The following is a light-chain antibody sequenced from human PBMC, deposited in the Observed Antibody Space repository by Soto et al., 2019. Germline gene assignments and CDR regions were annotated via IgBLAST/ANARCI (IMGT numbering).Light chain of an antibody. CDR3: QQFDSYSWT. CDR1: QSISSW. J-gene: IGKJ1*01. CDR2: DAS. V-gene: IGKV1-5*01. Sequence: DIQMTQSPSTLSASVGDRVTITCPASQSISSWLAWYQQKPGKAPKLLIYDASSLESGVPSRFSGSGSGTEFTLTISSLQPDYFASYYCQQFDSYSWTFGQGTKVEIK.